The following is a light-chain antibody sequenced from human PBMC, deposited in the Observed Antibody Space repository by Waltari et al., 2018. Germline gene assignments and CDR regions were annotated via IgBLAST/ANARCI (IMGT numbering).Light chain of an antibody. CDR3: QQYNSYPWT. CDR1: QSFSVW. CDR2: DAT. Sequence: TQMTHSPSTLSASLGDRVTIPCRASQSFSVWLAWYQQKPGKAPRPLIHDATHLHSGVPARFTGSGSRTLFTLTINILQPDDFATYYCQQYNSYPWTFGQGTKVEIK. J-gene: IGKJ1*01. V-gene: IGKV1-5*01.